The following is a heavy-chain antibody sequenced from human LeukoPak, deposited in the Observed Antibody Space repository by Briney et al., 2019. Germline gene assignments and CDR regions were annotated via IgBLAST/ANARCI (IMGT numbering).Heavy chain of an antibody. CDR1: GFTFSYYS. D-gene: IGHD5-12*01. CDR2: VNSISGEI. Sequence: HPGESLRLSCVASGFTFSYYSMNWVRQAPGKGLEWVSYVNSISGEIWYADSVKGRFTISRDDAKNSLYLQMNSLRDEDTAVYYCARDHGYAFDYWGQGTLVTVSS. V-gene: IGHV3-48*02. CDR3: ARDHGYAFDY. J-gene: IGHJ4*02.